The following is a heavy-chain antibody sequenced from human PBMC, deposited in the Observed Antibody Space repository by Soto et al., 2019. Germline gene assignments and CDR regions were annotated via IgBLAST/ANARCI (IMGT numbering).Heavy chain of an antibody. CDR2: IYSGGST. J-gene: IGHJ3*01. D-gene: IGHD5-12*01. Sequence: EVQLVESGGGLVQPGGSLRLSCAASGFSVGDNYMKWVRQAPGKGLEWVSLIYSGGSTFYADSVKGRFTISRDNSKNTLFLQMNNLRVDDTAVYYCARDRGYRWGQGTMGTVSA. V-gene: IGHV3-66*01. CDR1: GFSVGDNY. CDR3: ARDRGYR.